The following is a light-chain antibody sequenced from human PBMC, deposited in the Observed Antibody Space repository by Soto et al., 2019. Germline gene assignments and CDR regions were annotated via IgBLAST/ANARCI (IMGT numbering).Light chain of an antibody. J-gene: IGKJ1*01. Sequence: IQMTQSPSPLPASVGDRVTITCRASHNIERWMAWYQQKPGKAPSLLIVDASTLHSGVPSRFSGSGSGTDFTLTISSLQPDDFATYYCQQFAISPTFGQGTKVDIK. V-gene: IGKV1-5*01. CDR1: HNIERW. CDR2: DAS. CDR3: QQFAISPT.